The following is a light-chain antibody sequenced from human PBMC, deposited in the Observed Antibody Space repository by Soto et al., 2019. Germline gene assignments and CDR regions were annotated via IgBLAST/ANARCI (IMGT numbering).Light chain of an antibody. V-gene: IGKV3-15*01. CDR2: GAS. Sequence: EIVLTQSPGTLSLSPGERATLSCRASQSVSSNLAWYQQKPGQAPRLLVYGASTRATGIPARFSGSGSGTQFTLTITSLQSEDFAVYYCQQHNNWPLTFGGGTKVDIK. CDR3: QQHNNWPLT. CDR1: QSVSSN. J-gene: IGKJ4*01.